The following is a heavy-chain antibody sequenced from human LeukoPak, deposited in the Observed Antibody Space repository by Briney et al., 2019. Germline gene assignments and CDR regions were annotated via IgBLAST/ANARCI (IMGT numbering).Heavy chain of an antibody. Sequence: GGSLRLSCAASGFTFSSHAIHWVRQAPGKGLDWVAVISYDRSDKYYADSVKGRFPISRDNSKNTLYLQLNSLRAEDTAVYYCARSGPTQWLVRFFDYWGQGTLVTVSS. J-gene: IGHJ4*02. CDR2: ISYDRSDK. CDR3: ARSGPTQWLVRFFDY. CDR1: GFTFSSHA. D-gene: IGHD6-19*01. V-gene: IGHV3-30*01.